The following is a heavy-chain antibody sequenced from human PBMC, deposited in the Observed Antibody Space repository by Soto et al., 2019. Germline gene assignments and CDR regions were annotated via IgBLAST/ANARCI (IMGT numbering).Heavy chain of an antibody. J-gene: IGHJ6*02. CDR1: GYTFTSYG. D-gene: IGHD3-9*01. CDR3: ARDLPDTLRSPNYYYYGMDV. V-gene: IGHV1-18*01. Sequence: QVQLVQSGAEVKKPGASVKVSCKASGYTFTSYGISWVRQAPGQGLEWMGWISAYNGNTNYAQKLQGRVTMTTDTSXXTXYXXLRSLRSDDTAVYYCARDLPDTLRSPNYYYYGMDVWGQGTTVTVSS. CDR2: ISAYNGNT.